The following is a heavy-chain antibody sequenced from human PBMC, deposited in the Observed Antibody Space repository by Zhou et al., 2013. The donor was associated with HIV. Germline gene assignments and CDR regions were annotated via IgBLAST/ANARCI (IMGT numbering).Heavy chain of an antibody. CDR2: IRTYSGDS. CDR1: GYTFTNYG. Sequence: QAQLVQSAGEMKKPGASVRVSCKASGYTFTNYGIHWVRQAPGHGLEWMGRIRTYSGDSNYAQKLQGRVTMTTDTSTSTAYMELRSLRPDDTAVYYCARDYYDSSGYYYRSVQWWGQGTLVTVSS. D-gene: IGHD3-22*01. V-gene: IGHV1-18*01. J-gene: IGHJ1*01. CDR3: ARDYYDSSGYYYRSVQW.